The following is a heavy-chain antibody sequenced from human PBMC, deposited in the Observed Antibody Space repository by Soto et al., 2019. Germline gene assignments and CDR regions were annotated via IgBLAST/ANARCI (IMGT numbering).Heavy chain of an antibody. CDR1: GFTFSSYG. CDR2: IWYDGSNK. D-gene: IGHD4-17*01. V-gene: IGHV3-33*01. CDR3: ARGPDRVTTDYYGMDV. Sequence: PGGSLRLSCAASGFTFSSYGMHWVRQAPGKGLEWVAVIWYDGSNKYYADSVKGRFTISRDNSKNTLYLQMNSLRAEDTAVYYCARGPDRVTTDYYGMDVWGQGTTVTVSS. J-gene: IGHJ6*02.